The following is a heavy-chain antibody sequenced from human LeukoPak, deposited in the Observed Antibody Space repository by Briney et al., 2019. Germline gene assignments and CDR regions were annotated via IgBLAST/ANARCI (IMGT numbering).Heavy chain of an antibody. D-gene: IGHD6-19*01. CDR1: GFTVSSNY. CDR2: IYSGGST. CDR3: ASSGIAVAVDY. Sequence: PGGSLRLSCAASGFTVSSNYMSWVRQVPGKGLEWVSVIYSGGSTYYADSVKGRFTISRDNSKNTLYLQMNSLRAEDTAVYYCASSGIAVAVDYWGQGTLVTVSS. V-gene: IGHV3-53*01. J-gene: IGHJ4*02.